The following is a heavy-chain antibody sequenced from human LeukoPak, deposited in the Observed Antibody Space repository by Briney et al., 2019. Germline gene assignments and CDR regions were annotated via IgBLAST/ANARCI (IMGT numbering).Heavy chain of an antibody. J-gene: IGHJ4*02. CDR3: ASLTTVTKVSSLMFDY. V-gene: IGHV3-48*01. D-gene: IGHD4-11*01. Sequence: SGGSLRLSCAASGFTFSSYSMNWVRQAPGKGLEWVSYISSSSSTIYYADSVKGRFTISRDNAKNSLYLQMNSLRAEDTAVYYCASLTTVTKVSSLMFDYWGQGTLVTVSS. CDR1: GFTFSSYS. CDR2: ISSSSSTI.